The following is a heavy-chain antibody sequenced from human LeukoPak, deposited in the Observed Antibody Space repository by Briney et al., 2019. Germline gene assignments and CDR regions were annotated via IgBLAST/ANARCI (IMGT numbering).Heavy chain of an antibody. CDR1: GGSISSYY. CDR3: ARSPGALLWFGELFRGFDY. Sequence: SETLSLTCTVSGGSISSYYWSWIRQPPGKGLEWIGYIYNSGSTNYNPSLKSRVTISVDTSKNQFSLKLSSVTAADTAVYYCARSPGALLWFGELFRGFDYWGQGTLVTVSS. V-gene: IGHV4-59*01. D-gene: IGHD3-10*01. CDR2: IYNSGST. J-gene: IGHJ4*02.